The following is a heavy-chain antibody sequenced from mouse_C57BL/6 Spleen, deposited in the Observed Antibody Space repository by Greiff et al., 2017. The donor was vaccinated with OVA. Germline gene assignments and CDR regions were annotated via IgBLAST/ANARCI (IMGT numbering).Heavy chain of an antibody. CDR2: IDPETGGT. CDR3: TSDGDY. V-gene: IGHV1-15*01. D-gene: IGHD2-3*01. Sequence: VKLQESGAELVRPGASVTLSCKASGYTFTDYEMHWVKQTPVHGLEWIGAIDPETGGTAYNQKFKGKAILTADKSSSTAYMELRSLTSEDSAVYYCTSDGDYWGQGTTLTVSS. J-gene: IGHJ2*01. CDR1: GYTFTDYE.